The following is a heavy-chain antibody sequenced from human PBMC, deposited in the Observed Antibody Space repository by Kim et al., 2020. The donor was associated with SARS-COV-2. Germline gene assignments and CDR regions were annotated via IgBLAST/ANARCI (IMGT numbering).Heavy chain of an antibody. V-gene: IGHV5-51*01. CDR3: ARRGGRNWFDH. Sequence: YSPSFQSQVTISADKSISTAYLQWSSLKASDNAMYYCARRGGRNWFDHWGQGTLVTVSS. J-gene: IGHJ5*02.